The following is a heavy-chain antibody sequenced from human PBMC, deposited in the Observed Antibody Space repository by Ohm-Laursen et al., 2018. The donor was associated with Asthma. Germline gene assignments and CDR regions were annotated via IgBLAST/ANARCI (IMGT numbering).Heavy chain of an antibody. Sequence: SLRLSCAASGFTFSSYWMSWVRQAPGKGLEWVAVISSDGSNQYYGDSVKGRFTISRDNSKKMVYLQMNSLRAEDTAVYYCARGQERDYFDYWGQGTLVTVSS. CDR1: GFTFSSYW. V-gene: IGHV3-30*03. CDR2: ISSDGSNQ. D-gene: IGHD1-1*01. J-gene: IGHJ4*02. CDR3: ARGQERDYFDY.